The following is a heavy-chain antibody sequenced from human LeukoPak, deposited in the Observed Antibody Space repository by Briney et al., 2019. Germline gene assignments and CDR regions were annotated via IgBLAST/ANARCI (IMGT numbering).Heavy chain of an antibody. D-gene: IGHD5-18*01. CDR1: GYTFTSYD. J-gene: IGHJ6*02. Sequence: GASVKVSCKASGYTFTSYDINWVRQATGQGLEWMGWMNPNSGNTGYAQKFQGRVTMTRNTSISTAYMELSSLGSEDTAVYYCARPLDTGYYYGMDVWGQGTTVTVSS. V-gene: IGHV1-8*01. CDR3: ARPLDTGYYYGMDV. CDR2: MNPNSGNT.